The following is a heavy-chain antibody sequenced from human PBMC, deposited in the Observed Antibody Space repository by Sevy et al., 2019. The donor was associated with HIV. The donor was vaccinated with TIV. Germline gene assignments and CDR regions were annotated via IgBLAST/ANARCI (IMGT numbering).Heavy chain of an antibody. D-gene: IGHD3-22*01. J-gene: IGHJ3*02. CDR1: GGSISSGDYY. CDR2: IYYSGST. Sequence: SETLSITCTVSGGSISSGDYYWSWIRQPPGKGLEWIGYIYYSGSTYYNPSLKSRVTISVDTSKNQFSLKLSSVTAADTAVYYCARTRRITMIVACAFDIWGQGTMVTVSS. CDR3: ARTRRITMIVACAFDI. V-gene: IGHV4-30-4*01.